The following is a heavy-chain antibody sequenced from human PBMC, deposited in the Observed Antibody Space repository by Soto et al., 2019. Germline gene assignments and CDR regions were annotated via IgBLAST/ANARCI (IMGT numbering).Heavy chain of an antibody. CDR1: GSPIRRSHW. V-gene: IGHV4-4*02. D-gene: IGHD3-10*01. CDR2: IYPSGTT. J-gene: IGHJ3*01. CDR3: ARDVRGITDDRAALDV. Sequence: VQLQESGPGLVRPSETLSLTCIVSGSPIRRSHWWSWVRQPPGKGLEWIGEIYPSGTTNYNPSLESRVTMSVDTSNNDFSLQLTSVTAADTAVYFCARDVRGITDDRAALDVGGQGTMVTVS.